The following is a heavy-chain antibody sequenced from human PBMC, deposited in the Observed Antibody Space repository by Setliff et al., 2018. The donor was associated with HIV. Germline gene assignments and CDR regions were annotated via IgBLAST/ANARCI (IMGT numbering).Heavy chain of an antibody. J-gene: IGHJ4*02. CDR2: ISTSGGSST. V-gene: IGHV3-74*01. Sequence: PGGSLRLSCAASRFSFTSYAMNWVRQAPGKGLEWVSFISTSGGSSTSYADSVKGRFTISRDNAKNTLYLQMNSLRAEDTAVYYCARGKIVVVPAAMRPFDYWGQGTLVTVSS. D-gene: IGHD2-2*01. CDR1: RFSFTSYA. CDR3: ARGKIVVVPAAMRPFDY.